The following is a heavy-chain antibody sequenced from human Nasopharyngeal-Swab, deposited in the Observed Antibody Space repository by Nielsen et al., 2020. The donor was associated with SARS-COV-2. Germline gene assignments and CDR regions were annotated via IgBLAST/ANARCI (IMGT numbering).Heavy chain of an antibody. Sequence: GGSLRLSCTASGFTFGDYAMSWFRQAPGKGLEWVGFIRSKAYGGTTEYAASVKGRFTISRDDSKSIAYLQMNRMKTEDTAVYYCTREQPDYYDSSGYYPIPFDSWGQGTLVTVSS. CDR1: GFTFGDYA. CDR3: TREQPDYYDSSGYYPIPFDS. CDR2: IRSKAYGGTT. D-gene: IGHD3-22*01. J-gene: IGHJ4*02. V-gene: IGHV3-49*03.